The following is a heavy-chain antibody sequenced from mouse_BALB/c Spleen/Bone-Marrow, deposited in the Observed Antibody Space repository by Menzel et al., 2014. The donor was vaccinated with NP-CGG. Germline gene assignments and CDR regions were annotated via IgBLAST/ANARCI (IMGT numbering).Heavy chain of an antibody. V-gene: IGHV2-6-4*01. J-gene: IGHJ4*01. CDR3: ARKDGGYYVMDY. CDR2: IWGGGGT. CDR1: GFSLSRYN. D-gene: IGHD2-3*01. Sequence: VQVVESGPGLVAPSQNLSITCTVSGFSLSRYNIHWIRQPPGKGLEWLGMIWGGGGTDHNSALKSRLRISKDNSKSQIFLKINSLQIDDTAIYYCARKDGGYYVMDYWGQGTSVTVSS.